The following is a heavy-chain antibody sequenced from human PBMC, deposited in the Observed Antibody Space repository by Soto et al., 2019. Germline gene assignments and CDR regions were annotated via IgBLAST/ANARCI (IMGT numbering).Heavy chain of an antibody. CDR2: IYYSGST. V-gene: IGHV4-59*01. CDR1: GGSISSYY. J-gene: IGHJ4*02. CDR3: ARVPTDVAYYDSSGYFDY. Sequence: SETLSLTCTVSGGSISSYYWSWIRQPPGKGLEWIGYIYYSGSTNYNPSLKSRVTISVDTSKNQFSLKLSSVTAADTAVYYCARVPTDVAYYDSSGYFDYWGQGTLVTVSS. D-gene: IGHD3-22*01.